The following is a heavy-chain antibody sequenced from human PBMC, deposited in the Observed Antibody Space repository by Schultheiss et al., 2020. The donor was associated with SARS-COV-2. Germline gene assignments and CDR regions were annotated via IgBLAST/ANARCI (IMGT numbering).Heavy chain of an antibody. V-gene: IGHV1-2*04. CDR2: INPNSGGT. CDR1: GYTLTELS. Sequence: ASVKVSCKVSGYTLTELSMHWVRQAPGQGLEWMGWINPNSGGTNYAQKFQGWVTMTRDTSISTAYMELSRLRCEDTAVYYCARGSIAAAGNGWWFDPWGQGTLVTVSS. D-gene: IGHD6-13*01. CDR3: ARGSIAAAGNGWWFDP. J-gene: IGHJ5*02.